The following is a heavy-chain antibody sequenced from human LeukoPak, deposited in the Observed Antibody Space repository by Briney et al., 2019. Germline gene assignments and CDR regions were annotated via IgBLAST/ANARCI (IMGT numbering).Heavy chain of an antibody. Sequence: GGSLRLSCAASGFPFSSYSMNWGRQAPGKGLELVSSITSISSYIYYADSVEGRLTISSDYAKNSLNLPINILRAEDTADYYCARGGGSSWYGGYFDYWGERTLVTVSS. J-gene: IGHJ4*02. CDR2: ITSISSYI. V-gene: IGHV3-21*01. CDR1: GFPFSSYS. CDR3: ARGGGSSWYGGYFDY. D-gene: IGHD6-13*01.